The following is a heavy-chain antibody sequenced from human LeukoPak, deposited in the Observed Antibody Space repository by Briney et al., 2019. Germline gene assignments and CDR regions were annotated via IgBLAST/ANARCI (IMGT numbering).Heavy chain of an antibody. CDR3: AREGTYSGYDLTDS. CDR1: GFTFSNYW. J-gene: IGHJ4*02. CDR2: MKQEGRET. Sequence: PGGSLRLSCVASGFTFSNYWMSWVRQAPGKGLEWVANMKQEGRETYYVDSVKGRFTISRDNAKNSLYLQMNSLRAEDTAVYYCAREGTYSGYDLTDSWGQGTLGTVSS. D-gene: IGHD5-12*01. V-gene: IGHV3-7*05.